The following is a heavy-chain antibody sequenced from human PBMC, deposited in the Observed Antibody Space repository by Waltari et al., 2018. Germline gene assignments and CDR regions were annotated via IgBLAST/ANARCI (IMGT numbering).Heavy chain of an antibody. Sequence: DVQLVESGGGLGQPGGSLSLSGAASGFLFCGSAIHWTRQAPGKGMEWVGRIRSKPNNYATTYSVSLMGRFTISRDDSKDTAYLQMNNLKTEDTAVYFCAGRNSPTGVSHWGQGTLVIVSS. CDR2: IRSKPNNYAT. CDR3: AGRNSPTGVSH. J-gene: IGHJ4*02. CDR1: GFLFCGSA. V-gene: IGHV3-73*01. D-gene: IGHD3-16*01.